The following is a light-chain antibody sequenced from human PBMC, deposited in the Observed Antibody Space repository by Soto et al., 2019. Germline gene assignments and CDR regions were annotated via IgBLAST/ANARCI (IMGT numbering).Light chain of an antibody. CDR1: QSLYGK. CDR2: DTS. Sequence: EIVMTQSPATLSVSPGERATLSCRASQSLYGKLAWYQQKPGQAPRLLIYDTSTRATGLPARFSGAGSGTEFTLTVTSLQSEDFAVYFCQQYNYWPWTFGQGTKVDIK. J-gene: IGKJ1*01. V-gene: IGKV3-15*01. CDR3: QQYNYWPWT.